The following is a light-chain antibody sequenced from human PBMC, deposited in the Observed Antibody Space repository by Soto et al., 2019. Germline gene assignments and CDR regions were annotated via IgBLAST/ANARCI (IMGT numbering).Light chain of an antibody. V-gene: IGKV4-1*01. CDR3: QQYYSTPFF. J-gene: IGKJ4*01. CDR2: WAS. CDR1: QSVLYSSNNKNY. Sequence: DIVMTQSPDSLTVSLGERASINCKSCQSVLYSSNNKNYLAWYQQKPGQPPKLLIYWASTRESGVPDRFTGSGSGTDFTLTISSLQAEDVAVYYCQQYYSTPFFFGGGTKVEIK.